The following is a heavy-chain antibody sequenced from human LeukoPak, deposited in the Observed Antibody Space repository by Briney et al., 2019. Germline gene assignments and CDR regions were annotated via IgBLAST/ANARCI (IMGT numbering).Heavy chain of an antibody. Sequence: PSETLSLTCTVSGGSISSSSYYWGWIRPPPGKGLEWIGSIYYSGSTYYNPSLKSRVTISVDTSKNQFSLKLSSVTAADTAVYYCASIPPLIEMATTFDYWGQGTLVTVSS. V-gene: IGHV4-39*01. CDR3: ASIPPLIEMATTFDY. J-gene: IGHJ4*02. CDR1: GGSISSSSYY. D-gene: IGHD5-24*01. CDR2: IYYSGST.